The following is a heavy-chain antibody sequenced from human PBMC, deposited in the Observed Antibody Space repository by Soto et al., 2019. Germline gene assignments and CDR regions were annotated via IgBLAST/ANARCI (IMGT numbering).Heavy chain of an antibody. CDR3: AKDSRNPGDIDY. V-gene: IGHV3-30*18. J-gene: IGHJ4*02. Sequence: PGGSMRVSCAAAGFTISSYGMHWVRQAPGKGLEWVAVISYDGSNKYYADSVKGRFTISRDNSKNTLYLQMNSLRAEDTAVYYCAKDSRNPGDIDYWGQGTLVTVSS. D-gene: IGHD3-10*01. CDR1: GFTISSYG. CDR2: ISYDGSNK.